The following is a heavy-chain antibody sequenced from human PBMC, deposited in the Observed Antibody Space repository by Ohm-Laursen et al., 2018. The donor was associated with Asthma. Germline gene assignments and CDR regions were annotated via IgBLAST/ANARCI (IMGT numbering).Heavy chain of an antibody. CDR1: GYIVTSYA. V-gene: IGHV1-18*04. J-gene: IGHJ4*02. CDR2: IYIGNT. Sequence: ASVTVSCKASGYIVTSYAFSWVRQAPGQRPEWMGRIYIGNTNYAPNFRDRITMTTDTSTNTAYMELRSLTSDDTAVYYCVRDVVDRFDYWGQGSLVIVSS. CDR3: VRDVVDRFDY. D-gene: IGHD2-21*01.